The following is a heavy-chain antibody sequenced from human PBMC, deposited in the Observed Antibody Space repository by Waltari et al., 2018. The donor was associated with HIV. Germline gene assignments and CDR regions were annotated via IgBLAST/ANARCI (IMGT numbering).Heavy chain of an antibody. J-gene: IGHJ4*02. D-gene: IGHD5-18*01. Sequence: QVQLVESGGGVVQPGRSLRLSCAAAGFTFSRFAIHWDRQAPGKGLEWVAVISYDGSNKYYADSVKGRFTISRDNSKNTLYLQMNSLRAEDTAVYYCARGGYGWLPDGYWGQGTLVTVSS. CDR2: ISYDGSNK. CDR3: ARGGYGWLPDGY. CDR1: GFTFSRFA. V-gene: IGHV3-30-3*01.